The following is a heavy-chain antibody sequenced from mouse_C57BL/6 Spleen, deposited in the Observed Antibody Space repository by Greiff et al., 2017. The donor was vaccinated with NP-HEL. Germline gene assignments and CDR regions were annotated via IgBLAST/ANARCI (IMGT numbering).Heavy chain of an antibody. J-gene: IGHJ4*01. V-gene: IGHV1-19*01. CDR1: GYTFTDYY. CDR2: INPYNGGT. CDR3: AGRLTGTGAMDY. Sequence: EVQLVESGPVLVKPGASVKMSCKASGYTFTDYYMNWVKQSHGKSLEWIGVINPYNGGTSYNQKFKGKATLTVDKSSSTAYMELNSLTSEDSAVYYCAGRLTGTGAMDYGGQGTSVTVSS. D-gene: IGHD4-1*01.